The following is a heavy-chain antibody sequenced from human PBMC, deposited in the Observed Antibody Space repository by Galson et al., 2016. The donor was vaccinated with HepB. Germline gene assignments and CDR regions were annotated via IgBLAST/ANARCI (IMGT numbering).Heavy chain of an antibody. V-gene: IGHV3-23*01. D-gene: IGHD2-8*01. CDR2: ISGGGGSGGST. J-gene: IGHJ4*02. CDR3: AKDRMLYAILSGVSFDY. CDR1: GFTFSSYA. Sequence: SLRLSCAVSGFTFSSYAMSWVRQAPGKGLEWVSAISGGGGSGGSTYYADSVNGRFTISRDNSKNTVYLQMNSLRAEDTAIYYCAKDRMLYAILSGVSFDYWGQGTLVTVSS.